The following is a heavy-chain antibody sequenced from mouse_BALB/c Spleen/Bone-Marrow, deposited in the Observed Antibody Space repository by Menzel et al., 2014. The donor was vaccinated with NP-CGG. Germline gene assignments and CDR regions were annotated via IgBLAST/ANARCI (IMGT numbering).Heavy chain of an antibody. CDR2: IWSGGST. J-gene: IGHJ4*01. V-gene: IGHV2-4-1*01. CDR1: GFSLTSYG. CDR3: ARNPPPYRLYAMDY. D-gene: IGHD2-14*01. Sequence: VKLVESGPGLVQPSQSLSITCTVSGFSLTSYGVHWVRQSPGKGLEWLGVIWSGGSTDYNAAFISRLSISKDNSKSQVFFKMNSLQADDTAIYYCARNPPPYRLYAMDYWGQGTPVTVSS.